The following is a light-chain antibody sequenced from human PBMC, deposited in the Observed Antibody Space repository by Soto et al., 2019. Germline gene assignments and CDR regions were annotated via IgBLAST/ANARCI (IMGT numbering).Light chain of an antibody. CDR3: NSYTTLSNRV. J-gene: IGLJ1*01. CDR1: SSDIGAYNY. V-gene: IGLV2-14*01. Sequence: QSVLTQPASVSGSPGQSITISRTGTSSDIGAYNYVSWYQQHPGKAPKLLIYEVTNRPSGVSDRFSGSKSGNTASLTISGLQAEDEANYYCNSYTTLSNRVFGTGTKVT. CDR2: EVT.